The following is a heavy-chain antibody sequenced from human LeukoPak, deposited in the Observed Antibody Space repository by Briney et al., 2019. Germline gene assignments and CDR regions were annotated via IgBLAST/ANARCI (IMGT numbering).Heavy chain of an antibody. J-gene: IGHJ4*02. CDR1: GFTFSSYA. CDR3: AKWPEGATPKFHY. CDR2: ISGSGGVT. Sequence: GGSLRLSCAASGFTFSSYAMSWVRQAPGKGLEWVSTISGSGGVTYYPDSVRGRFTTSRDNSKNTLHLQMDSLRAEDTAIYYCAKWPEGATPKFHYWGQGTLVTVS. V-gene: IGHV3-23*01. D-gene: IGHD1-26*01.